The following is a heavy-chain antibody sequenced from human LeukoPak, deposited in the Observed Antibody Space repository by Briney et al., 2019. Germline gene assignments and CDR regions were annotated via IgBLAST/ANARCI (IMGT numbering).Heavy chain of an antibody. J-gene: IGHJ4*02. V-gene: IGHV3-20*04. CDR2: INWNGGST. Sequence: GGSLRLSCAASGFTFDDYGTSWVRQAPGKGLEWVSGINWNGGSTGYADSVKGRFTISRDNAKNSLYLQMNSLRAEDTALYYCARDRGGRQTLYYFDYWGQGTLVTVSS. CDR3: ARDRGGRQTLYYFDY. CDR1: GFTFDDYG. D-gene: IGHD1-26*01.